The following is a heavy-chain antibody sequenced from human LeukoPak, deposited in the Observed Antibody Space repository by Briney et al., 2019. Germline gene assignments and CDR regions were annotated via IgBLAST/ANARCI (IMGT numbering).Heavy chain of an antibody. D-gene: IGHD3-22*01. CDR1: GGSITSYY. V-gene: IGHV4-59*08. CDR3: ARGRYDTSGYPDDY. J-gene: IGHJ4*02. Sequence: SETLSLTCTVSGGSITSYYWGWFRQPPGKGLEWIGYIYYSGSTNCNPSLKSRVTISVDMSKNQFSLKLSSVTAADTAVYYCARGRYDTSGYPDDYWGQGTLVPVSS. CDR2: IYYSGST.